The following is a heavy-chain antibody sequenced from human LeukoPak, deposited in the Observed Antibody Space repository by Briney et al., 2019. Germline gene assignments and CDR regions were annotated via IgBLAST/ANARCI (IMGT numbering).Heavy chain of an antibody. CDR2: FNPNSGGT. CDR1: GYTFTGYY. V-gene: IGHV1-2*02. Sequence: ASVKVSCKASGYTFTGYYIHWVRQAPGQGVEWMGWFNPNSGGTNYAQKFQGRVTMTEDTSTDTAYMELSSLRSEDTGVYYCATDRSGWLRFRAFDYWGQGTLVTVSS. D-gene: IGHD5-12*01. CDR3: ATDRSGWLRFRAFDY. J-gene: IGHJ4*02.